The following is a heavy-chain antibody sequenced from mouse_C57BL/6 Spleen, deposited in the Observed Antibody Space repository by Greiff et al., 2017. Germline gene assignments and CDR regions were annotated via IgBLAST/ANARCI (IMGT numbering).Heavy chain of an antibody. J-gene: IGHJ4*01. CDR2: IYPSDSET. CDR3: SRFYDYDRDYAMDY. Sequence: QVQLQQPGAELVRPGSSVKLSCKASGYTFTSYWMDWVKQRPGQGLEWIGNIYPSDSETHYNQKFKDKATLTVDKSSSTAYMQLSSLTSEDSAVYYCSRFYDYDRDYAMDYWGQGTSVTVSS. D-gene: IGHD2-4*01. V-gene: IGHV1-61*01. CDR1: GYTFTSYW.